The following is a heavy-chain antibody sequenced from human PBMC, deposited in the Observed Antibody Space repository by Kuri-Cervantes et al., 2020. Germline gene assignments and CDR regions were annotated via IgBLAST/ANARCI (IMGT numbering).Heavy chain of an antibody. D-gene: IGHD4-17*01. CDR3: ARWDYAGY. Sequence: GESLKISCAASGFTFSSYAMHWVRQAPGKGLEWVAVISYDGSNKYYADSVKGRFTISRDNSKNTLYLQMNSLRAEDAAVYYCARWDYAGYWGQGTLVTVSS. J-gene: IGHJ4*02. V-gene: IGHV3-30-3*01. CDR2: ISYDGSNK. CDR1: GFTFSSYA.